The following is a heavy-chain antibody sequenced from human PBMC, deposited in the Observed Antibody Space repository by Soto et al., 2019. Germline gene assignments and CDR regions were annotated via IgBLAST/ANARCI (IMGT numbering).Heavy chain of an antibody. Sequence: SETLSLTCTVSSASINSGDYYWNWIRQPPGKGLEWIGFIYYNGNAYYNPSLQSRVTISIDTSKNQFSVKLTSVTAADTAVYYCARGGYYDSSGYLSYWGHGTLVTVSS. CDR3: ARGGYYDSSGYLSY. D-gene: IGHD3-22*01. J-gene: IGHJ4*01. CDR1: SASINSGDYY. V-gene: IGHV4-30-4*01. CDR2: IYYNGNA.